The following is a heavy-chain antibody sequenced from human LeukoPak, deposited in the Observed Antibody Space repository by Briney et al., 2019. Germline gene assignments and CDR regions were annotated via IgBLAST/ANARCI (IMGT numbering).Heavy chain of an antibody. CDR3: AGRGIGSSWDY. D-gene: IGHD6-13*01. CDR1: GFSFSSYW. J-gene: IGHJ4*02. CDR2: IKQDGSQK. V-gene: IGHV3-7*02. Sequence: PGGSLRLSCAASGFSFSSYWMSWVRQAPEKGLEWVANIKQDGSQKYYVDSVKGRFTISRDNARNSLYLQMNSLRAEDTAVYYCAGRGIGSSWDYWGQGTLVTVSS.